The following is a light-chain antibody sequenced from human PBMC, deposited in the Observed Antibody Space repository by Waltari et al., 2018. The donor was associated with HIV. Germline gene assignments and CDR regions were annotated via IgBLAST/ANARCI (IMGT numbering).Light chain of an antibody. V-gene: IGLV1-47*01. Sequence: QSVLAQPRSVSGTPGQTVNISCSGSTSNVRNNYVYWYQQVTGVAPKLLIYRNNQRPSGGPDRFSVSKSGTSASLAISGLRTEDEAEYYCAVWDDRLSGRLFGGGTKVTVL. CDR1: TSNVRNNY. CDR3: AVWDDRLSGRL. J-gene: IGLJ2*01. CDR2: RNN.